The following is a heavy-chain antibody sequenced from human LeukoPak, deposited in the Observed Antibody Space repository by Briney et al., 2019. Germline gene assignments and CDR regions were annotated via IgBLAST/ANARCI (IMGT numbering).Heavy chain of an antibody. CDR1: GFTVSSNY. J-gene: IGHJ3*02. CDR3: ARNLTVGATRGDAFDI. CDR2: IYSGGST. Sequence: GGSLRLSCAASGFTVSSNYMSWVRQPPGKGLEWVSVIYSGGSTYYADCVRGRFTISRDNSKNQLYLQMNSLRAEDTALYYCARNLTVGATRGDAFDIWGQGTMVTVSS. D-gene: IGHD1-26*01. V-gene: IGHV3-66*01.